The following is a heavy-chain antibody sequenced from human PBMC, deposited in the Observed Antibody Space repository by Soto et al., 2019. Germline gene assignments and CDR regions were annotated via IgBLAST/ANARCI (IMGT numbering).Heavy chain of an antibody. CDR2: ISYDGSNK. J-gene: IGHJ4*02. D-gene: IGHD2-15*01. CDR1: GFTFSSYV. Sequence: PVGSRKLYCAASGFTFSSYVMHWVRQAPCKWLEWVAVISYDGSNKYYADSVKGRFNISRDNSKNTLYLQMNSLRAEETAVYYCARDMCSGGSCSDADWGQGTLVTVSS. V-gene: IGHV3-30-3*01. CDR3: ARDMCSGGSCSDAD.